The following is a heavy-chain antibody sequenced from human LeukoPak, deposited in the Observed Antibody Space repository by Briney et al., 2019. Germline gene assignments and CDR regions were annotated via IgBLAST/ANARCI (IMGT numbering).Heavy chain of an antibody. J-gene: IGHJ6*03. D-gene: IGHD1-7*01. Sequence: PGGSLRLSCAASGFTFSSYWMSWVRQAPGKGLEWVANIKQDGSEKYYVDSVKGRFTISRDNAKNSLYLQMNSLRAEDTAVYYCARDITGTTSSFYYYYYMDVWGKGTTVTVSS. CDR3: ARDITGTTSSFYYYYYMDV. V-gene: IGHV3-7*01. CDR2: IKQDGSEK. CDR1: GFTFSSYW.